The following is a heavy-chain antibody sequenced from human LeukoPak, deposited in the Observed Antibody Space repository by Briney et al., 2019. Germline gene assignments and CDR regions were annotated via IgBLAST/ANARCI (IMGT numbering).Heavy chain of an antibody. J-gene: IGHJ4*02. CDR2: IIPIFGTA. V-gene: IGHV1-69*06. CDR3: PSPLLRFLEWLLFEY. CDR1: LSTVATSA. D-gene: IGHD3-3*01. Sequence: SVKVSCTPALSTVATSAVVVITRAPGQGLEWMGRIIPIFGTANYAQKFQGRVTITADKSTSTAYMELSSLRSEDTAVYYRPSPLLRFLEWLLFEYWGQGTLVTVSS.